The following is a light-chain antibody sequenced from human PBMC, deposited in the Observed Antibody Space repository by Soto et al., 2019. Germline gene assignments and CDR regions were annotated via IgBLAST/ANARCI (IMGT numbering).Light chain of an antibody. CDR2: DAY. CDR3: QQRHMWPIT. V-gene: IGKV3-11*01. Sequence: EVVLTQSPVTLSVSPGERATLSCRASQSFRGLLAWYQQKPGQAPRLLIYDAYNRATGIPPRFSGSGSGTDITLTISSLEPEDSAVYYCQQRHMWPITFGQGTRLEIK. CDR1: QSFRGL. J-gene: IGKJ5*01.